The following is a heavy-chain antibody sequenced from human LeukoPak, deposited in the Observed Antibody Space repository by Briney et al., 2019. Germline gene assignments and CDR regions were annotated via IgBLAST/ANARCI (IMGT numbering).Heavy chain of an antibody. Sequence: GASVKVSCKVFGSTLTQLSMHWVRQAPGKGLEWMGGFDPEADETVYAQNFHGRVTVTDDTLSDTTYMELSSLRSEDTAVYYCATAAEIYYYDTGGIWGQGTMVTVSS. J-gene: IGHJ3*02. D-gene: IGHD3-22*01. CDR2: FDPEADET. V-gene: IGHV1-24*01. CDR1: GSTLTQLS. CDR3: ATAAEIYYYDTGGI.